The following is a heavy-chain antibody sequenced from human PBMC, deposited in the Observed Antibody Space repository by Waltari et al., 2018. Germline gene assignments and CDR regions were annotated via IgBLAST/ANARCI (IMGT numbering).Heavy chain of an antibody. D-gene: IGHD3-22*01. V-gene: IGHV4-59*01. CDR1: GGSISSYY. CDR3: ARDLRDSSGYYPQSGFDP. CDR2: IYYSGSP. Sequence: QVQLQASGPGLVKPSETLSLTCTVSGGSISSYYWRWIRPPTGKGLEWIGYIYYSGSPNYNPSLKSRVTISVDTSKNQFSLKLSSVTAADTAVYYCARDLRDSSGYYPQSGFDPWGQGTLVTVSS. J-gene: IGHJ5*02.